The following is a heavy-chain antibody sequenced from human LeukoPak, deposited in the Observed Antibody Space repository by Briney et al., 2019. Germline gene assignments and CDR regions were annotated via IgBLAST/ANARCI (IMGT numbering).Heavy chain of an antibody. CDR3: AKGGLVVVAAYFDY. CDR1: GFTFSSYS. J-gene: IGHJ4*02. CDR2: ISSSSSTI. Sequence: GGSLRLSCAASGFTFSSYSMNWVRQAPGKGLEWVSYISSSSSTIYYADSVKGRFTISRDNAKNSLYLQMNSLRAEDTAVYYCAKGGLVVVAAYFDYWGQGTLVTVSS. D-gene: IGHD2-15*01. V-gene: IGHV3-48*01.